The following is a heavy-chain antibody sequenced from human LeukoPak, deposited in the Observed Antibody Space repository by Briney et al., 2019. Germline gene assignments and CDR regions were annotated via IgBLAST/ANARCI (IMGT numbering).Heavy chain of an antibody. CDR3: ARVSDYDSSRYYFDY. CDR1: GYSLCNGYY. V-gene: IGHV4-38-2*02. D-gene: IGHD3-22*01. Sequence: SETLPLTCTVCGYSLCNGYYWGWIRQPPGKGLEGGVSIYHSWCTYYNPPLKSRATISLDSSQNQFSLKLSSVTAADTAVYYCARVSDYDSSRYYFDYWGQGTLVTVSS. CDR2: IYHSWCT. J-gene: IGHJ4*02.